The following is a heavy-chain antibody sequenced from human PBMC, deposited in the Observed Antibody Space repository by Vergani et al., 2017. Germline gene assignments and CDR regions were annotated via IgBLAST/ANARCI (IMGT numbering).Heavy chain of an antibody. CDR2: IWYDGSNK. Sequence: QVQLVESGGGVVQPGRSLRLSCAASGFTFSSYGMHWVRQAPGKGLGWVAVIWYDGSNKYYADSVKGRFTISRDNSKNTLYLQMNSLRAEDTAVYYCARDWSGSGLGDYWGQGTLVTVSS. V-gene: IGHV3-33*01. D-gene: IGHD3-3*01. CDR1: GFTFSSYG. CDR3: ARDWSGSGLGDY. J-gene: IGHJ4*02.